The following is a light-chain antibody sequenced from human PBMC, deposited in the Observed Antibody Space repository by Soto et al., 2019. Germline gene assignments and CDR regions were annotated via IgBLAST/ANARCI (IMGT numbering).Light chain of an antibody. V-gene: IGKV4-1*01. CDR1: RSVLYKSNNKNH. CDR2: RAS. Sequence: DIVMTQSPDSLAVSLCERATMNCKCSRSVLYKSNNKNHLAWYQQKPGQPPQLIIYRASTRESGVPERFSGSGSGTDFTLTISSLEAEDVAFYWCQQYFDVPFTFGGGTKVDIK. CDR3: QQYFDVPFT. J-gene: IGKJ4*01.